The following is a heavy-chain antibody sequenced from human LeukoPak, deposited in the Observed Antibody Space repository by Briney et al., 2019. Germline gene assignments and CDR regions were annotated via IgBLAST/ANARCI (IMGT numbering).Heavy chain of an antibody. V-gene: IGHV4-30-4*08. CDR1: GGSISSGDYY. J-gene: IGHJ4*02. D-gene: IGHD2-21*02. Sequence: SETLSLTCTVSGGSISSGDYYWSWIRQPPGKGLEWIGYIYYSGSTYYNPSLKSRVTISVDTSKNQFSLKLSSVTAADTAVYYCARTSTLAYCGGDCYEHLDYWGQGTLVTVSS. CDR3: ARTSTLAYCGGDCYEHLDY. CDR2: IYYSGST.